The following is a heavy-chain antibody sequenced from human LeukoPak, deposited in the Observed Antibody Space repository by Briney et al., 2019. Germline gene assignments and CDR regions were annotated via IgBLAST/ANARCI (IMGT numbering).Heavy chain of an antibody. D-gene: IGHD3-10*01. CDR3: AREYLWYFDY. V-gene: IGHV4-59*01. Sequence: SETLSLTCTVSGASITSYYWSWIRQPPGKGLEWIGYIYYSGSTNYNPSLKSRVTISVDTSKNQFSLKLSSVTAADTAVYYCAREYLWYFDYWGQGTLVTVSS. CDR1: GASITSYY. J-gene: IGHJ4*02. CDR2: IYYSGST.